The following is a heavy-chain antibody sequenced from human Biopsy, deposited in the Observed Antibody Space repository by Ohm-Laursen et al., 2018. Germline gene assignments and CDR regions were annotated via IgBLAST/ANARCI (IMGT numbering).Heavy chain of an antibody. D-gene: IGHD6-19*01. CDR2: ITSGSSYI. CDR1: GFPFTGFS. CDR3: VREQPALSGGGRWFDS. J-gene: IGHJ5*01. Sequence: SLTLSCSASGFPFTGFSKDWVRKAPGQGLERVASITSGSSYIYYADSVKGRFTISRDNPKNSLFLQMNSLRADDSAVYFCVREQPALSGGGRWFDSWGQGTLVIVSS. V-gene: IGHV3-21*01.